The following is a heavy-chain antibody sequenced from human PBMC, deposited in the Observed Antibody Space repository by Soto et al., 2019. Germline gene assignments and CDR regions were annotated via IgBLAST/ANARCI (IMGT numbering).Heavy chain of an antibody. J-gene: IGHJ3*02. CDR1: GFSLSTSGVG. D-gene: IGHD3-10*01. CDR3: AHRLFLGYGSGSMAAFDI. CDR2: IYWDDDK. Sequence: SGPTLVQPTQTLTLTCTFSGFSLSTSGVGVGWIRQPPGKALEWLALIYWDDDKRYSPSLKSRLTITKDTSKNQVVLTMTNMDPVDTATYYCAHRLFLGYGSGSMAAFDIWGQGTMVTVSS. V-gene: IGHV2-5*02.